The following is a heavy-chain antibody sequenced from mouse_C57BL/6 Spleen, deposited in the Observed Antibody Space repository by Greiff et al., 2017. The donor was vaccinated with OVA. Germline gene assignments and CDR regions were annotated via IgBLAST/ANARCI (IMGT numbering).Heavy chain of an antibody. D-gene: IGHD2-4*01. J-gene: IGHJ2*01. CDR2: ISSGGDYI. CDR3: TRPDYDYDGYYFDY. V-gene: IGHV5-9-1*02. CDR1: GFTFSSYA. Sequence: VQLKESGEVLVKPGGSLKLSCAASGFTFSSYAMSWVRQTPEKRLEWVAYISSGGDYIYYADTVKGRFTISRDNARNTLYLQMSSLKSEDTAMYYCTRPDYDYDGYYFDYWGQGTTLTVSS.